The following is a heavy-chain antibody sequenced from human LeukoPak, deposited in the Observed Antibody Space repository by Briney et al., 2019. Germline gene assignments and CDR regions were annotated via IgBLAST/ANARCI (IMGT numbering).Heavy chain of an antibody. V-gene: IGHV1-18*04. CDR3: ARDNPGIAAAGIIGFDY. Sequence: ASVKVSCKASGYTFTSYGISWVRQAPGQGLEWMGWISAYNGNTNYAQKLQGRVTMTTDTSTSTGYMELRSLRSDDTAVYYCARDNPGIAAAGIIGFDYWGQGTLVTVSS. CDR2: ISAYNGNT. CDR1: GYTFTSYG. J-gene: IGHJ4*02. D-gene: IGHD6-13*01.